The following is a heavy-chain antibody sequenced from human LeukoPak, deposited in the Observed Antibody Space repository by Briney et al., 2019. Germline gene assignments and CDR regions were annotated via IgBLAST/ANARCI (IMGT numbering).Heavy chain of an antibody. CDR3: ARSDYGGNSRPPSTFDY. J-gene: IGHJ4*02. Sequence: SETLSLTCTVSGGSISSYYWSWIRQPPGKGLEWIGEINHSGSTNYNPSLKSRVTISVDTSKNQFSLKLSSVTAADTAVYYCARSDYGGNSRPPSTFDYWGQGTLVTASS. CDR2: INHSGST. CDR1: GGSISSYY. D-gene: IGHD4-23*01. V-gene: IGHV4-34*01.